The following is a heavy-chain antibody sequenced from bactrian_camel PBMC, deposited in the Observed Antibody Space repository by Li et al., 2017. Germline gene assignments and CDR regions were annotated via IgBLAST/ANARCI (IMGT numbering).Heavy chain of an antibody. CDR1: GYNTYY. V-gene: IGHV3S53*01. CDR3: AASGSSYCSGRYLKQTDYID. D-gene: IGHD2*01. J-gene: IGHJ4*01. Sequence: VQLVESGGGSVQAGGSLKLSCVVSGYNTYYMAWFRQAPGKEREGVAGIDSNGRTTYGDPENGRFIISKDNAKNTLYLEMNTLNAEDTAMYYCAASGSSYCSGRYLKQTDYIDWGQGTQVTVS. CDR2: IDSNGRT.